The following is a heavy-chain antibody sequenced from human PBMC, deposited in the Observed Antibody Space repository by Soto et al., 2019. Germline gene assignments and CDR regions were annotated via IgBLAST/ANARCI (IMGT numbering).Heavy chain of an antibody. V-gene: IGHV1-3*01. CDR1: GYTFTSYA. J-gene: IGHJ5*02. CDR2: INAGNGNT. Sequence: ASVKVSCKASGYTFTSYAMHWVRQAPGQRLEWMGWINAGNGNTKYSQKFQGRVTITRDTSASTAYMELSSLRSEDTAVYYCARRVIAAAASRWFDPWGQGTLVTVSS. D-gene: IGHD2-2*01. CDR3: ARRVIAAAASRWFDP.